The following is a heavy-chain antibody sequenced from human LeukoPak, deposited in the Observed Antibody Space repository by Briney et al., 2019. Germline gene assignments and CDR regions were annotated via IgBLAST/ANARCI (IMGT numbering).Heavy chain of an antibody. J-gene: IGHJ4*02. CDR1: GFTFSNFW. Sequence: GASLRLSCTASGFTFSNFWMHWVRRAPGKGLEWVSRIKYDGTTTYYADSVKGRFTISRDNAKNSLYLQMNSLRAEDTALYYCAKGYDSSGYYYIDYWGQGTLVTVSS. CDR2: IKYDGTTT. V-gene: IGHV3-74*01. CDR3: AKGYDSSGYYYIDY. D-gene: IGHD3-22*01.